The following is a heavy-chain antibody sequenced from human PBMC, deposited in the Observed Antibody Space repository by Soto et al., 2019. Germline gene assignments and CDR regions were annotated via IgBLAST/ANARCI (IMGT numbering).Heavy chain of an antibody. CDR1: GGTFSSYA. J-gene: IGHJ4*02. Sequence: SVKVSCKASGGTFSSYAISWVRQAPGQGLEWMGGIIPIFGTANYAQKFQGRVTITADESTSTAYMELSSLRSEDTAVYYCARESQDGDYSVPFDYWGQGTLVTVSS. CDR3: ARESQDGDYSVPFDY. CDR2: IIPIFGTA. D-gene: IGHD4-17*01. V-gene: IGHV1-69*13.